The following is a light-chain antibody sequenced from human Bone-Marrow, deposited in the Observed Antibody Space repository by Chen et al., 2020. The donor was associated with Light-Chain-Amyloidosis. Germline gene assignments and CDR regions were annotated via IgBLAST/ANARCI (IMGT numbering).Light chain of an antibody. CDR3: QQYGTSPLT. V-gene: IGKV3-20*01. Sequence: EIVLTQSPGTLSLSPGEGANLSCRASQTISSNYLTWYQQKFGQAPRLLIYGSSSRATGIPDRFTGSGSVTDFTLTINRQEPEDFARYYCQQYGTSPLTFGGGTKVEIK. J-gene: IGKJ4*01. CDR2: GSS. CDR1: QTISSNY.